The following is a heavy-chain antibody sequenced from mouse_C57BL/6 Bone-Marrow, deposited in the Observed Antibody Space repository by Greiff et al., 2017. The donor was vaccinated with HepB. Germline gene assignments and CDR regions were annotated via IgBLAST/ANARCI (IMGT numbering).Heavy chain of an antibody. V-gene: IGHV6-6*01. Sequence: EVKLEESGGGLVQPGGSMKLSCAASGFTFSDAWMDWVRQSPEKGLEWVAEIRNKANNHATYYAESVQGRFTISRDDSKSRVYLQMNSLRAEDTGSYYCTPRRDSYGRGFAYWGQGTLVTVSA. CDR2: IRNKANNHAT. CDR1: GFTFSDAW. CDR3: TPRRDSYGRGFAY. J-gene: IGHJ3*01. D-gene: IGHD1-1*01.